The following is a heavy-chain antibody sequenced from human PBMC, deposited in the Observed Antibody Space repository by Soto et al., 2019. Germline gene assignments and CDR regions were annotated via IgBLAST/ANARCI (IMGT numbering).Heavy chain of an antibody. CDR3: ARWNYGDYVSGWFDP. V-gene: IGHV4-34*01. D-gene: IGHD4-17*01. CDR2: INHSGST. J-gene: IGHJ5*02. Sequence: QVQLQQWGAGLLKPSDTLSLTCAVYGGSFSGYYWSWIRQPPGKGLEWIGEINHSGSTNYNPSLKSRVTISVDTSKNQFSLMLSSVTAADTAVYYCARWNYGDYVSGWFDPWGQGSLVSVSS. CDR1: GGSFSGYY.